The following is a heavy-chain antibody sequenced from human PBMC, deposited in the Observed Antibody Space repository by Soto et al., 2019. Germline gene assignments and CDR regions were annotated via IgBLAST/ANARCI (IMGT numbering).Heavy chain of an antibody. CDR2: ISSSSSTI. D-gene: IGHD1-1*01. CDR3: AKEPGLELDPIDY. Sequence: GVSLRLSCAASGFTFSSYSMNWFRQGPGKGLEWVSYISSSSSTIYYADSVKGRFTISRDNAKNSLYLQMNSLRDEDTAVYYCAKEPGLELDPIDYWGQGTLVTVSS. J-gene: IGHJ4*02. V-gene: IGHV3-48*02. CDR1: GFTFSSYS.